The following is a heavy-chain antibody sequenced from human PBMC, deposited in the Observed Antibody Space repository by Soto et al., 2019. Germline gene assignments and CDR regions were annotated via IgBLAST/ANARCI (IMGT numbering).Heavy chain of an antibody. V-gene: IGHV1-18*04. Sequence: WASVKVSCKASGYTFTDYGISWVRQAPGQGLEWMGWISGYNGNTKYAQKFQGRVTMTTDTPTNTAYMELRSLRSDDTAVYYCARDREYYYDSSGNYYYHYGLDVWGQGTTVTVSS. D-gene: IGHD3-22*01. CDR3: ARDREYYYDSSGNYYYHYGLDV. J-gene: IGHJ6*02. CDR1: GYTFTDYG. CDR2: ISGYNGNT.